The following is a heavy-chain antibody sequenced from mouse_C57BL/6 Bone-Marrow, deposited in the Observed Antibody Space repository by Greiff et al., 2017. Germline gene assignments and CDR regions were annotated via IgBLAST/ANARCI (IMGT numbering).Heavy chain of an antibody. CDR3: ARLYDGYAWFAY. CDR2: LHPNSGST. CDR1: GYTFTSYW. Sequence: QVQLQQPGAELVKPGASVKLSCKASGYTFTSYWMHWVKQRPGQGLEWIGMLHPNSGSTNYNEKVKSKATLTVDQSSSTAYMQLSSLTSEDSAVYYCARLYDGYAWFAYWGQGTLVTVSA. D-gene: IGHD2-3*01. V-gene: IGHV1-64*01. J-gene: IGHJ3*01.